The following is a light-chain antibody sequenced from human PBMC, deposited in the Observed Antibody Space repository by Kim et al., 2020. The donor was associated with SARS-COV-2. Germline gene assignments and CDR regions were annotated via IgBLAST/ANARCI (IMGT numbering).Light chain of an antibody. CDR1: ALPKQY. Sequence: SYELTQSPSVSVSPGQTARITCSGDALPKQYAYWYQQKPGQAPVLVIYKDSERPSGIPERFSGSSSGTTVTLTISGVQAEDEADYYCQSADSSGTAVFGGGTQLTVL. V-gene: IGLV3-25*03. CDR2: KDS. J-gene: IGLJ7*01. CDR3: QSADSSGTAV.